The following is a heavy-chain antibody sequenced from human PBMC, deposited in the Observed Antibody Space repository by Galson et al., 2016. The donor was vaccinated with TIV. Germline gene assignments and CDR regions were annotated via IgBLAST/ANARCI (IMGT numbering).Heavy chain of an antibody. CDR2: IIPMFKIA. V-gene: IGHV1-69*13. CDR1: GGTFSSDA. CDR3: ARARGYNFENAFHI. J-gene: IGHJ3*02. Sequence: SVKVSCKASGGTFSSDAISWVRQAPGQGLEWMGGIIPMFKIADYAQKFQGRVTISADEFPSAAYMELSSLRFEDTAVYYCARARGYNFENAFHIWGQGTKVTVSS. D-gene: IGHD5-18*01.